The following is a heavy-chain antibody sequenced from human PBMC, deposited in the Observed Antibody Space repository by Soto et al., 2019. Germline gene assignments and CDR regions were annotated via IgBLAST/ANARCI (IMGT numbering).Heavy chain of an antibody. CDR2: ISGSGGTT. Sequence: EVQLLESGGGLVQPGGSLRLSCTGSGFTFSSYAMNWVRQAPGKGLECVSTISGSGGTTYYAYSVKGRFTISRDNSKNTIYLQMSSLRAEDTAVYYCAKNGRAAAMYNWFDPWGQGTLVTVSS. D-gene: IGHD6-13*01. J-gene: IGHJ5*02. V-gene: IGHV3-23*01. CDR1: GFTFSSYA. CDR3: AKNGRAAAMYNWFDP.